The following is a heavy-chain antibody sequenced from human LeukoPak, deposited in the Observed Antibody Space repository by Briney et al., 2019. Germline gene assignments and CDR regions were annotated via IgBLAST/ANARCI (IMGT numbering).Heavy chain of an antibody. CDR2: MNPNSGNT. CDR1: GYTFTSYD. J-gene: IGHJ4*02. CDR3: ARGRYCSGGSCPGRY. Sequence: ASVKVSCKASGYTFTSYDINWVRQATGQGLEWMGWMNPNSGNTGYAQKFQGRATMTRNTSISTAYMELSSLRSEDTAVYYCARGRYCSGGSCPGRYWGQGTLVTVSS. V-gene: IGHV1-8*01. D-gene: IGHD2-15*01.